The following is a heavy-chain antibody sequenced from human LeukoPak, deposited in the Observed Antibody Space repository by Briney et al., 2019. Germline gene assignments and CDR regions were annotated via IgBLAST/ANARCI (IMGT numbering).Heavy chain of an antibody. CDR2: IIPILGIA. V-gene: IGHV1-69*04. Sequence: ASVKVSCKASGGTFSNYAISWVRQAPGQGLEWMGRIIPILGIANYAQKFQGRVTITADKSTSTAYMELSSLRSEDTAVYYCARSGTDLYFDYWGQGTLVTVSS. J-gene: IGHJ4*02. CDR1: GGTFSNYA. CDR3: ARSGTDLYFDY. D-gene: IGHD2-21*02.